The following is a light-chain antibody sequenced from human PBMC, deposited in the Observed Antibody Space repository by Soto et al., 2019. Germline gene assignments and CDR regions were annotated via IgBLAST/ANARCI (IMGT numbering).Light chain of an antibody. Sequence: QSVLTQPPSVSGAPGQRVTISCTGSGSNIGANFDVHWYQQLPGTAPKLLLSGAANRPSGVPDRFSGSKSGTSASLAITGLQAEDEADYYCQSYDNTLGGHVVFGGGTKVTVL. J-gene: IGLJ2*01. CDR1: GSNIGANFD. CDR2: GAA. V-gene: IGLV1-40*01. CDR3: QSYDNTLGGHVV.